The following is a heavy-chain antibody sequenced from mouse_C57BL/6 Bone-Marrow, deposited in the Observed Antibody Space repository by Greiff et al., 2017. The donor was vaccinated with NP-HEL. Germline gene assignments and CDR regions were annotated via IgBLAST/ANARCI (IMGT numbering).Heavy chain of an antibody. V-gene: IGHV1-64*01. Sequence: QVQLQQPGAELVKPGASVKLSCKASGYTFTSYWMHWVKQRPGQGLEWIGMIHPNSGSTNYNEKFKSKATLTVHKSSSTAYMQLSSLTSEDSAVYYCARPTIFYFDYWGQGTTLTVSS. D-gene: IGHD2-12*01. CDR2: IHPNSGST. CDR1: GYTFTSYW. J-gene: IGHJ2*01. CDR3: ARPTIFYFDY.